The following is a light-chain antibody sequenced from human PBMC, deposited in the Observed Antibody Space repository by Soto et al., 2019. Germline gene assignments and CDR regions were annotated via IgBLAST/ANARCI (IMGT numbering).Light chain of an antibody. CDR2: RNN. J-gene: IGLJ7*01. CDR1: SSNIGTNH. Sequence: QPVLTQPPSASGTPGQRATMSCSGSSSNIGTNHVYWYQQVPGTAPKLLIYRNNQRPSGVSDRFSGSKSGTSASLAISGLRSEDEADYYCVAWDDSLSRPVFGGGTQLTVL. V-gene: IGLV1-47*01. CDR3: VAWDDSLSRPV.